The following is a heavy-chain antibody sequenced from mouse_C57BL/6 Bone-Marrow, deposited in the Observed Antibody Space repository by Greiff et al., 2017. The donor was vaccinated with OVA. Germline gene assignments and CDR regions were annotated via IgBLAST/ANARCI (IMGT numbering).Heavy chain of an antibody. CDR3: ARKAYYGSSYDYFDY. Sequence: QVQLQQPGAELVRPGTSVKLSCKASGYTFTSYWMHWVKQRPGQGLEWIGVIDPSDSYTNYNQKFKGKATLTVDTSSSTAYMQLSSLTSEDSAVYYCARKAYYGSSYDYFDYWGQGTTLTVSS. J-gene: IGHJ2*01. CDR2: IDPSDSYT. D-gene: IGHD1-1*01. CDR1: GYTFTSYW. V-gene: IGHV1-59*01.